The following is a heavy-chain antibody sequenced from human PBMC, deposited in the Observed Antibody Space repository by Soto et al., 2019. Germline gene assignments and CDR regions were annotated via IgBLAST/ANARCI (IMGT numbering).Heavy chain of an antibody. V-gene: IGHV2-70*01. J-gene: IGHJ6*02. CDR2: IHWDDDK. CDR3: ARIRRTRVSSGSWRSAGMDV. Sequence: GPALRYDTERVKMTCTYSRFPLDCKGRWVTSIRQTPAKALEWLAHIHWDDDKDYNKFLETRLSISKDTSKNQVALTVRNVDPVDTATYYCARIRRTRVSSGSWRSAGMDVWGQGTPVTVSS. CDR1: RFPLDCKGRW. D-gene: IGHD3-10*01.